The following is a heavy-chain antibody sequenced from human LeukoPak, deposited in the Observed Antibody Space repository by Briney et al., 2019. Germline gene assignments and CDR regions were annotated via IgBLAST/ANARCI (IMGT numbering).Heavy chain of an antibody. CDR1: GFTFSSYS. CDR3: AKGGIVGATGLDY. D-gene: IGHD1-26*01. Sequence: PGGSLRLSCAASGFTFSSYSMNWVRQAPGKGLEWVSYISSSSSTIYYADSVKGRFTISRDNAKNSLYLQMNSLRAEDTAVYYCAKGGIVGATGLDYWGQGTLVTVSS. CDR2: ISSSSSTI. J-gene: IGHJ4*02. V-gene: IGHV3-48*01.